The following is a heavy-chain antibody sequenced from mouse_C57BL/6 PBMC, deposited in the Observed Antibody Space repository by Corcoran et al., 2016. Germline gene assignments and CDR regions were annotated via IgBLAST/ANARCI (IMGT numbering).Heavy chain of an antibody. Sequence: QVTLKESGPGILQSSQTLSLTCSFSGFSLSTSGMGVSWIRQPSGKGLEWLAHIYWDDDKRYNPSLKSRLTISKDTSRNQVFLKITSVDTADTATYYCARRRVYDGYPYYYAMDYWGQGTSVTVSS. D-gene: IGHD2-3*01. CDR2: IYWDDDK. CDR3: ARRRVYDGYPYYYAMDY. CDR1: GFSLSTSGMG. V-gene: IGHV8-12*01. J-gene: IGHJ4*01.